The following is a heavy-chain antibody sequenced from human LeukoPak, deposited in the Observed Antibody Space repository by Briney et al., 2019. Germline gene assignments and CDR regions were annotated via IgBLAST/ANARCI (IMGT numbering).Heavy chain of an antibody. CDR1: GYMLTGYY. CDR2: INPNSCDT. Sequence: ASVKVSCKASGYMLTGYYLHWLRQAPGQRREWTGWINPNSCDTIYAQKFQARVTMTGDTSITTAYMELSSLRSDDTAVYYCAKEGELVRRYNGVNWFDPWGQGTLVTVSS. D-gene: IGHD6-6*01. V-gene: IGHV1-2*02. J-gene: IGHJ5*02. CDR3: AKEGELVRRYNGVNWFDP.